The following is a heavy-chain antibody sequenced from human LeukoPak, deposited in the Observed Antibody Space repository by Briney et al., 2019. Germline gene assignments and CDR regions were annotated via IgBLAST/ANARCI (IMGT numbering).Heavy chain of an antibody. V-gene: IGHV3-23*01. Sequence: GSLRLSCAASGFTFSDYYMSWVRQAPGKGLEWVSAISGSGGSTYYADSVKGRFTISRDNSKNTLYLQMNSLRAEDTAVYYCAQLGGYSYGLRGYWGQGTLVTVSS. J-gene: IGHJ4*02. D-gene: IGHD5-18*01. CDR3: AQLGGYSYGLRGY. CDR1: GFTFSDYY. CDR2: ISGSGGST.